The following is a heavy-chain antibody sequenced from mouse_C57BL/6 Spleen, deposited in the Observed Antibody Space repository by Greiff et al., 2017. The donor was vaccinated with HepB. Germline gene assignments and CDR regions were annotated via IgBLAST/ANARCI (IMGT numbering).Heavy chain of an antibody. Sequence: VQLQQSGAELVKPGASVKMSCKASGYTFTSYWITWVKQRPGQGLEWIGDIYPGSGSTNYNEKFKSKATLTVDTSSSTAYIQLSSLTSEDSAVYYCARRYYYGSIDVWGTGTTVTVSS. CDR3: ARRYYYGSIDV. V-gene: IGHV1-55*01. J-gene: IGHJ1*03. CDR1: GYTFTSYW. D-gene: IGHD1-1*01. CDR2: IYPGSGST.